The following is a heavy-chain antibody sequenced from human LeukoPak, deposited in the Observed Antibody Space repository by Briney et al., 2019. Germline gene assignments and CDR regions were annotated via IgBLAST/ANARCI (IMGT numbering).Heavy chain of an antibody. Sequence: GRSLRLSCAASGFTFDDYAMHWVRQAPGKGLEWVSGISWNSGSIGYADSVKGRFTISRDNAKNSLYLQMNSLRAEDTALYYCAKDTQSRGAYYYYGMDVWGQGTTVTVSS. J-gene: IGHJ6*02. V-gene: IGHV3-9*01. CDR2: ISWNSGSI. D-gene: IGHD3-10*01. CDR1: GFTFDDYA. CDR3: AKDTQSRGAYYYYGMDV.